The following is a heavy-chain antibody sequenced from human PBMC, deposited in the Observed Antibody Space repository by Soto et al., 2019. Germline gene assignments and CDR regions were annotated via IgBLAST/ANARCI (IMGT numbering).Heavy chain of an antibody. Sequence: QVQLVQSGAEVKKPGASVKVSCKASGYTFTGYYMHWVRQAPGQGLEWMGWINPNSGGTNYAQKFQGRVTMTRDTSISTAYMELSRLRSDDTAVYYCAIDLVSVPAAIPAANWFDPWGQGTLVTVSS. D-gene: IGHD2-2*02. J-gene: IGHJ5*02. CDR2: INPNSGGT. CDR3: AIDLVSVPAAIPAANWFDP. V-gene: IGHV1-2*02. CDR1: GYTFTGYY.